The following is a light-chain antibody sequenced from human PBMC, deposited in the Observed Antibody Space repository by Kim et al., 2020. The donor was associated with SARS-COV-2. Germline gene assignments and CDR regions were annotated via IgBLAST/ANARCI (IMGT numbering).Light chain of an antibody. CDR1: QSVRSY. CDR3: QQRSNWLT. V-gene: IGKV3-11*01. Sequence: EIVLTQYPATLSLSPGERATLSCRASQSVRSYLAWYQQKPGQAPRLLIYDASNRATGIPARFSGSGSGTDFTLTISSLEPEDFAVYYCQQRSNWLTFGQGTRLEIK. J-gene: IGKJ5*01. CDR2: DAS.